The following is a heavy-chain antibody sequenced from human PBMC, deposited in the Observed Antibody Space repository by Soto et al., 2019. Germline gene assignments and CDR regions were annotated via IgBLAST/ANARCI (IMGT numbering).Heavy chain of an antibody. CDR3: VRLNDY. CDR1: GFSFSDYY. V-gene: IGHV3-11*01. CDR2: IRGNGNVT. Sequence: QVQLVESGGGLVKPGGSLRISCAAAGFSFSDYYMNLVRQVPGRWLEWDAYIRGNGNVTYYADSVKGRFTVSRDNAKNSLYLQMNRLRVEETAVYYCVRLNDYWGQGTLVTVSS. J-gene: IGHJ4*02.